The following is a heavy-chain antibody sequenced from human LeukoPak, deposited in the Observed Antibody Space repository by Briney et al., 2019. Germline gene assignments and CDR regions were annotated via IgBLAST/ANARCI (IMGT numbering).Heavy chain of an antibody. CDR1: GGSISSSSYY. CDR3: ARGAGDDILTGYKDIPDPEDYYYYYGMDV. J-gene: IGHJ6*02. Sequence: SETLSLTCTVSGGSISSSSYYWGWIRQPPGKGLEWIGSIYYSGSTYYNPSLKSRVTISVDTSKNQFSLKLSSVTAADTAVYYCARGAGDDILTGYKDIPDPEDYYYYYGMDVWGQGTRSPSP. V-gene: IGHV4-39*07. CDR2: IYYSGST. D-gene: IGHD3-9*01.